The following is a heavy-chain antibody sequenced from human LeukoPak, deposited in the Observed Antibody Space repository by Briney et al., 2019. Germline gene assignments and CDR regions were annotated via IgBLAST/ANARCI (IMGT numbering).Heavy chain of an antibody. D-gene: IGHD2-2*01. V-gene: IGHV3-21*01. CDR2: ISSSSYI. Sequence: GGSLRLSCAASGFTFSSYSMNWVRQAPGKGLEWVSSISSSSYIYYADSVKGRFTISRDNAKNSLYLQMNSLRAEDTAVYYCARARGYCSSTSCLQFDYWGQGTLVTVSS. J-gene: IGHJ4*02. CDR1: GFTFSSYS. CDR3: ARARGYCSSTSCLQFDY.